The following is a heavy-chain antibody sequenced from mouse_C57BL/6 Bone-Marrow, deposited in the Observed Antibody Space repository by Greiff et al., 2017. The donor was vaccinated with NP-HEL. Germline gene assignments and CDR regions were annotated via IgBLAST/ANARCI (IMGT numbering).Heavy chain of an antibody. J-gene: IGHJ4*01. CDR3: ARQPYAMDY. V-gene: IGHV5-6*01. CDR1: GFTFSSYG. CDR2: ISSGGSYT. Sequence: EVKLQESGGDLVKPGGSLKLSCAASGFTFSSYGMSWVRQTPDKRLEWVATISSGGSYTYYPDSVKGRFTISRDNAKNTLYLQMSSLKSEDTAMYYCARQPYAMDYWGQGTSVTVSS.